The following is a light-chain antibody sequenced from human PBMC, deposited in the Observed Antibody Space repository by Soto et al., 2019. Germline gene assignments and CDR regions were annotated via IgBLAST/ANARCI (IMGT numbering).Light chain of an antibody. V-gene: IGLV1-44*01. CDR1: TSNIRRHT. J-gene: IGLJ2*01. CDR3: AAWDDNLNGVV. CDR2: SNV. Sequence: QSVLTQPPSASGTPGQKVFISCSGSTSNIRRHTVNWYQQLPGAAPKLLIYSNVQRPSGVPDRFSGSKSGTSASLAISGLQSEDEGDYYCAAWDDNLNGVVFGGGTKLTVL.